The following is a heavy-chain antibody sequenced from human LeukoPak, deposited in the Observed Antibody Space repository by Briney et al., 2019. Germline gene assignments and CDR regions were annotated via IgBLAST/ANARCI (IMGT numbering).Heavy chain of an antibody. Sequence: LPGGSLRLSCAASGFTFSSYAMSWVRQAPGKGLEWVSAISGSGGTTYYADSVKGRFTISRDNSKNTLYLQMNSLRAEDTAIYYCAKNGDRGAYCSGGSCYPYYYYYMDVWGKGTTVTISS. J-gene: IGHJ6*03. D-gene: IGHD2-15*01. CDR2: ISGSGGTT. CDR3: AKNGDRGAYCSGGSCYPYYYYYMDV. CDR1: GFTFSSYA. V-gene: IGHV3-23*01.